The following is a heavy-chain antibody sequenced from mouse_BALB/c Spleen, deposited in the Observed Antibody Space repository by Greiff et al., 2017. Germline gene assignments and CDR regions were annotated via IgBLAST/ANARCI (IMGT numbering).Heavy chain of an antibody. J-gene: IGHJ1*01. V-gene: IGHV3-6*02. CDR1: GYSITSGYY. CDR3: ARAGYYWYFDV. D-gene: IGHD2-2*01. Sequence: EVHLVESGPGLVKPSQSLSLTCSVTGYSITSGYYWNWIRQFPGNKLEWMGYISYDGSNNYNPSLKNRITITRDTSKNQFFLELNSVTTEDTATSYYARAGYYWYFDVWGAGTTVTVSS. CDR2: ISYDGSN.